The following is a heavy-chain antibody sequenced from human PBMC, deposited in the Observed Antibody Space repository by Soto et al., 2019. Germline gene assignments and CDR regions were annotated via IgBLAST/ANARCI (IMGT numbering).Heavy chain of an antibody. CDR1: GFTFSSYA. D-gene: IGHD2-2*01. Sequence: GGSLRLSCAASGFTFSSYAMSWVRQAPGKGLEWVSAIRGSGGSTYYADPVKGRFTTSRDNSKNTLYLQMNSLRAEDTAVYYGTKDFYCGSTSCQDIWGQGTMVTVSS. CDR2: IRGSGGST. CDR3: TKDFYCGSTSCQDI. V-gene: IGHV3-23*01. J-gene: IGHJ3*02.